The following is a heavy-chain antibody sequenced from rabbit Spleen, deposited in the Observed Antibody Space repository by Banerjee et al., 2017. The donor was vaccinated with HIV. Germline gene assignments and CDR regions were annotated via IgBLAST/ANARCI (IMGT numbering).Heavy chain of an antibody. Sequence: QEQLVESGGGLVQPGGSLTLSCKASGFDFSRFGVSWVRQAPGKGLEWIGYIDPLFGSTYYASWVNGRFTISSHNAQNTLYLQLNSLTAADTATYFCVRDRANIGGDYGPYYFDLWGPGTLVTVS. J-gene: IGHJ4*01. D-gene: IGHD2-1*01. CDR2: IDPLFGST. CDR3: VRDRANIGGDYGPYYFDL. CDR1: GFDFSRFG. V-gene: IGHV1S47*01.